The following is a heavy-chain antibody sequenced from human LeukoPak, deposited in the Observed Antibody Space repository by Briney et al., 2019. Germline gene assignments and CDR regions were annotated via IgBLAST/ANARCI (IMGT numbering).Heavy chain of an antibody. CDR1: GSSISSYD. D-gene: IGHD6-13*01. CDR3: ARRRKGSSSWYYFDY. V-gene: IGHV4-59*08. CDR2: IYYSGST. J-gene: IGHJ4*02. Sequence: SDTLSLTCTVSGSSISSYDWRWILRQPGKKKQKIRDIYYSGSTTYNPSLKSRVTISVDTSKTQFSLKLSSVTAADTAVYYCARRRKGSSSWYYFDYWGQGTLVTVSS.